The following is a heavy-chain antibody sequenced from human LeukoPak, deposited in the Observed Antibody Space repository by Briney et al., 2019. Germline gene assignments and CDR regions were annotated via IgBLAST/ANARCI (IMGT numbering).Heavy chain of an antibody. CDR3: ARWRYDYGGKGGTNDAFDI. V-gene: IGHV4-39*07. CDR2: IYYSGST. Sequence: SETLSLTCTVSGGSISSSSYYWGWIRQPPGKGLEWIGSIYYSGSTYYNPSLKSRVTISLDKSKNQFSLKLSSVTAADTAVYYCARWRYDYGGKGGTNDAFDIWGQGTMVTVSS. D-gene: IGHD4-23*01. CDR1: GGSISSSSYY. J-gene: IGHJ3*02.